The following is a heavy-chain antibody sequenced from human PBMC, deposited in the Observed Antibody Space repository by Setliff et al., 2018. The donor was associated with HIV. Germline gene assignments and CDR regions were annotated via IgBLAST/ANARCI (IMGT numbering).Heavy chain of an antibody. D-gene: IGHD4-17*01. Sequence: LRLSCAASGFTVSSNYMSWVRQAPGKGLEWVSVIYRGGSTYYADSVKGRFTISRDNSKNTLYLQMNSLRAEDTAVYYCAKDRGPYGSDYWGQGTLVTVSS. CDR1: GFTVSSNY. J-gene: IGHJ4*02. V-gene: IGHV3-53*01. CDR3: AKDRGPYGSDY. CDR2: IYRGGST.